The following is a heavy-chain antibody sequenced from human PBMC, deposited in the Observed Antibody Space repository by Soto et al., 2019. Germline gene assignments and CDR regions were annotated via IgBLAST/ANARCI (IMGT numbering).Heavy chain of an antibody. CDR2: IKSKTDGGTT. CDR3: TTASWTAAAAYYYYGMDV. Sequence: GGSLRLSCAASGFTFSSYAMSWVRQAPGKGLEWVGRIKSKTDGGTTDYAAPVKGRFTISRDDSKNTLYLQMNSLKTEDTAVYYCTTASWTAAAAYYYYGMDVWGQGTTVTVSS. J-gene: IGHJ6*02. V-gene: IGHV3-15*01. CDR1: GFTFSSYA. D-gene: IGHD6-13*01.